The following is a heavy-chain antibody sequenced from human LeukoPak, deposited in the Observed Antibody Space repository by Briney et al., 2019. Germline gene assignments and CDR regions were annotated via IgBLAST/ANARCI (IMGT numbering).Heavy chain of an antibody. D-gene: IGHD3-3*01. CDR2: ISYDGSNK. CDR3: ARGAPRNYDFWSGPFDY. CDR1: GFTLRKHA. J-gene: IGHJ4*02. V-gene: IGHV3-30-3*01. Sequence: GGAPRPSRAAPGFTLRKHAMHRGRPAPSQGVGGGALISYDGSNKCYADSVKGRFTISRDNSKNTLYLQMNSLRGEDTAVYYCARGAPRNYDFWSGPFDYWGQGSLVTVSS.